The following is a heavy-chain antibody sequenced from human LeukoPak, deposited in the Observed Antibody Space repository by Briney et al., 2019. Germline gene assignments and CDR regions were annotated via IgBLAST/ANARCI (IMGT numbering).Heavy chain of an antibody. Sequence: GGSLRLSCAASGFTFSSYVMTWVRQAPGKGLEWVSALGVSGDRTYYADSVKGRFTVSRDNSRSTLYLQMNSLRAEDTAVYYCARVMQMYIQNYYCGMDVWGQGTAVTVCS. CDR2: LGVSGDRT. CDR1: GFTFSSYV. J-gene: IGHJ6*02. D-gene: IGHD1-14*01. CDR3: ARVMQMYIQNYYCGMDV. V-gene: IGHV3-23*01.